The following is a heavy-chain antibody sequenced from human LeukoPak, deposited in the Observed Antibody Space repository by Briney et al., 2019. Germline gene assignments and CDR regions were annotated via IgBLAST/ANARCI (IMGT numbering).Heavy chain of an antibody. D-gene: IGHD5-24*01. CDR1: GFTFNSYG. J-gene: IGHJ6*03. Sequence: GGSLRLSCAASGFTFNSYGMHWVRQAPGKGLEWVAFIRYDGSYEYYADSVKGRFSISRDNSKTTLYLQMNSLRPEDTAVYYCAKDGGLHLYYYYNYMDIWGKGTTVTVSS. CDR2: IRYDGSYE. V-gene: IGHV3-30*02. CDR3: AKDGGLHLYYYYNYMDI.